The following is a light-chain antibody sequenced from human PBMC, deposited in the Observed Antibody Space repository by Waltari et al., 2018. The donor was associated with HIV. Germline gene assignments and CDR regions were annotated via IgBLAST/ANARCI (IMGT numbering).Light chain of an antibody. CDR3: CSYATSSTLI. CDR2: EVR. J-gene: IGLJ2*01. Sequence: QSALTQPASVSGSPGQSITISCTGTSSDVGNYDLFSWYQQHPGKAPKVMIYEVRKRPAGVSNRFSGSKSGNTASLTISGLQSEDEAAYYCCSYATSSTLIFGGGTKLTVL. CDR1: SSDVGNYDL. V-gene: IGLV2-23*02.